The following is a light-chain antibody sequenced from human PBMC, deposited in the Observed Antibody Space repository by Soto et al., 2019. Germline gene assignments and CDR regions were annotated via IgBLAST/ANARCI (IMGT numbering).Light chain of an antibody. J-gene: IGLJ2*01. Sequence: QSALTQPASVSGAPGQAITISCTGTSSDVGGSNFVSWYQQHPGKVPKLMIYEFSNRPSGVSNRFSGSKSGNTASLTIAGLHADDEADYYCSSSSSTSTIFGGGTKLTVL. CDR1: SSDVGGSNF. CDR3: SSSSSTSTI. CDR2: EFS. V-gene: IGLV2-14*01.